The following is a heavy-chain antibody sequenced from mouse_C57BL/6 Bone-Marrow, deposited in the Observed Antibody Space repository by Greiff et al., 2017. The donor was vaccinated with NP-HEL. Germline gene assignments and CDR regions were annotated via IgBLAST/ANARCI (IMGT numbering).Heavy chain of an antibody. Sequence: EVQVVESGGDLVKPGGSLKLSCAASGFTFSSYGMSWVRQTPDKRLEWVATISSGGSYTYYPDSVKGRFTISRDNAKNTLYLQMSSLKSEDTAMYYCARQGGLAWFAYWGQGTLVTVSA. CDR3: ARQGGLAWFAY. J-gene: IGHJ3*01. V-gene: IGHV5-6*01. CDR2: ISSGGSYT. CDR1: GFTFSSYG.